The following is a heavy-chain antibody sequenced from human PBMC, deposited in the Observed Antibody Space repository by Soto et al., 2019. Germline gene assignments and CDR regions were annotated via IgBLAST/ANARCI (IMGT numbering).Heavy chain of an antibody. CDR2: IYYSGST. CDR3: ARGIDDSSGYRNPQVGYYYYGMDV. D-gene: IGHD3-22*01. Sequence: SETLSLTCTVSGGSISSGDYYWSWIRQPPGKGLEWIGYIYYSGSTYYNPSLKSRVTISVDTSKNQFSLKLSSVTAADTAVYYCARGIDDSSGYRNPQVGYYYYGMDVWGQGTTVTVS. J-gene: IGHJ6*02. CDR1: GGSISSGDYY. V-gene: IGHV4-30-4*01.